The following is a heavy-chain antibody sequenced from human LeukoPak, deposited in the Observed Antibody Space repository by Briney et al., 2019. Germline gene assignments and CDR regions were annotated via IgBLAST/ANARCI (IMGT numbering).Heavy chain of an antibody. Sequence: GGSLRLSCVASGFTVSSNYMSWVRQAPGKGLEWVSVVYGGGNTYYADSVKGRFTVSRDNSRNTLYLQMNSLRAEDTAVYYCAGRRYGGNYFDYWGHGTLVAVSS. V-gene: IGHV3-66*01. CDR3: AGRRYGGNYFDY. CDR1: GFTVSSNY. J-gene: IGHJ4*01. CDR2: VYGGGNT. D-gene: IGHD4-23*01.